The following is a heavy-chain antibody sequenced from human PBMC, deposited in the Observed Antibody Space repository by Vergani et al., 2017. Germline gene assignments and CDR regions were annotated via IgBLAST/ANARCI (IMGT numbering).Heavy chain of an antibody. CDR1: GFTFDDYA. V-gene: IGHV3-9*01. CDR3: AKDLGGDYGPYYFDY. CDR2: ISWNSGSI. D-gene: IGHD4-17*01. Sequence: EVQLVESGGGLVKPGGSLRLSCAASGFTFDDYAMHWVRQAPGKGLEWVSGISWNSGSIGYADSVKGRFTISRDNAKNSLYLQMNSLRAEDTALYYCAKDLGGDYGPYYFDYWGQGTLVTVSS. J-gene: IGHJ4*02.